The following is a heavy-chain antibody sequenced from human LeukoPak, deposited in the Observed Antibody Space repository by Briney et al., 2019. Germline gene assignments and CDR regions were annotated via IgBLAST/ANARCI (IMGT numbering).Heavy chain of an antibody. CDR2: SNSDGSST. J-gene: IGHJ4*02. CDR1: AFSFTSYW. CDR3: ARGGDYPFDY. V-gene: IGHV3-74*01. D-gene: IGHD4-17*01. Sequence: PGGSLRLSCAASAFSFTSYWMHWVRQAPGKGLVWVSHSNSDGSSTNYADSVKGRFTISRDNAKNTLYLQMNSLRAEDTTVYYCARGGDYPFDYWGQGTLVTVSS.